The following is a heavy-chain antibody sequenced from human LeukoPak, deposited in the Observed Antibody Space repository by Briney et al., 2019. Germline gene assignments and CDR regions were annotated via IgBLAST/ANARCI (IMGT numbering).Heavy chain of an antibody. V-gene: IGHV4-4*07. CDR1: DGSISSYY. CDR2: IYTSGST. CDR3: ARMYYYDSSGYQYYFDY. Sequence: SETLSLTCTVSDGSISSYYWSWIRQPAGKGLEWIGRIYTSGSTNYNPSLKSRVTMSVDTSKNQISLKLSSVTAADTAVYYCARMYYYDSSGYQYYFDYWGQGTLVTVSS. D-gene: IGHD3-22*01. J-gene: IGHJ4*02.